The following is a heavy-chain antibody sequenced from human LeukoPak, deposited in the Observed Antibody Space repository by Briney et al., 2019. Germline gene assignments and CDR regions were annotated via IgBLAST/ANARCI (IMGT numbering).Heavy chain of an antibody. J-gene: IGHJ6*03. CDR2: INHSGST. V-gene: IGHV4-34*01. Sequence: PSETLSLTCAVYGGSFSGYYWSWIRQPPGKGLEWIGEINHSGSTNYNPSLKSRVTISVDTSKNQFSLKLSSVTAADTAVYYCARVGMITFGGVIGRDYYYYYMDVWGKGTTVTISS. D-gene: IGHD3-16*02. CDR3: ARVGMITFGGVIGRDYYYYYMDV. CDR1: GGSFSGYY.